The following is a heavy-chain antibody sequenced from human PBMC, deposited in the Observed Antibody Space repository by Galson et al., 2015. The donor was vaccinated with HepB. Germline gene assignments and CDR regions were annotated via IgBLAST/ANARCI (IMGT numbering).Heavy chain of an antibody. J-gene: IGHJ5*02. CDR2: INVGNGNT. CDR3: ARFQTTGVYNWFDP. Sequence: SVKVSCKASGYTFTSYAIHWVRQAPGQRLEWVGRINVGNGNTGYSQKFQGRVSITRDTSARTAYMELSSLRSEDTAVYYCARFQTTGVYNWFDPWGQGTLVIVS. D-gene: IGHD1-14*01. V-gene: IGHV1-3*01. CDR1: GYTFTSYA.